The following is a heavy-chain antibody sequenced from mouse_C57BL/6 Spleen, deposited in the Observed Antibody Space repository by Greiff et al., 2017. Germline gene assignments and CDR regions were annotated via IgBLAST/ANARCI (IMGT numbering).Heavy chain of an antibody. CDR3: ARRGDCDDWYFDV. CDR2: INPNNGGT. CDR1: GYTFTDYN. J-gene: IGHJ1*03. Sequence: VQLKESGPELVKPGASLKMSCKASGYTFTDYNMYWVKQSQGKSLEWIGYINPNNGGTCYNQKFKGKVTLTGNKSSSKAYMRLRRQTSEESSVYNCARRGDCDDWYFDVWGTGTTVTVSS. D-gene: IGHD2-4*01. V-gene: IGHV1-22*01.